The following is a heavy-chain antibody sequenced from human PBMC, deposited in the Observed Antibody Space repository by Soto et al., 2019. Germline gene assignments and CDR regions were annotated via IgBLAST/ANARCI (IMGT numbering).Heavy chain of an antibody. J-gene: IGHJ4*02. CDR1: GGSVSNCNYY. Sequence: PSETLSLTCTVSGGSVSNCNYYWGWIRQSLGKGLEWIGSVYYRGRSYLKSSVKNRVTISVDTSKNQFSLNLSSVTASDTAVYICVSQRTYVLSQAYFDYWRPGAGVTVSS. D-gene: IGHD3-16*01. CDR2: VYYRGRS. V-gene: IGHV4-39*01. CDR3: VSQRTYVLSQAYFDY.